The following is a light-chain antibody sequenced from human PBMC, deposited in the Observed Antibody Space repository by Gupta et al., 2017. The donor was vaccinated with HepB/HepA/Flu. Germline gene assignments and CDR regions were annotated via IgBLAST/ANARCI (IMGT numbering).Light chain of an antibody. CDR2: AAS. V-gene: IGKV1-9*01. CDR1: QGISSY. Sequence: DIQLTQSPSFLSASVGDRVTITCRASQGISSYLAWYQQKPGKAPKLLIYAASTLQSGVPSRFSGSGSATEFTLTISSLQPEDFATYYCQQLNSYLFTFGPGTKVDIK. J-gene: IGKJ3*01. CDR3: QQLNSYLFT.